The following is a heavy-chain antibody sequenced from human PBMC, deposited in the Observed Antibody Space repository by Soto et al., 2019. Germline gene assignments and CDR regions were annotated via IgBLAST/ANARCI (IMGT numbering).Heavy chain of an antibody. Sequence: EVQLVESGGGLVKPGGSLRLSCAASGFTFSSYSMNWVRQAPGKGLEWVSSISSSSSYIYYADSVKGRFTISRDNAKNSLYLQKNSLRAEDTAVYYCARDLVSSSWRPFDYWGQGTLVTVSS. J-gene: IGHJ4*02. CDR2: ISSSSSYI. D-gene: IGHD6-13*01. CDR1: GFTFSSYS. CDR3: ARDLVSSSWRPFDY. V-gene: IGHV3-21*01.